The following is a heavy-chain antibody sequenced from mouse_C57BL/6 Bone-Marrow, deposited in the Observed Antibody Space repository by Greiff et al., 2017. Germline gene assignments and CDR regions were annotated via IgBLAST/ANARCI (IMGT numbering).Heavy chain of an antibody. CDR2: INPSTGGT. V-gene: IGHV1-42*01. D-gene: IGHD1-1*02. J-gene: IGHJ4*01. Sequence: VQLQQSGPELVKPGASVKISCKASGYSFTGYYMNWVKQSPEKSLEWIGEINPSTGGTTYNQKFKAKATLTVDKSSSTAYMQLKSLTSEDSAVXYFAREGGGTWHGLSMDYWGQGTSVTVSS. CDR1: GYSFTGYY. CDR3: AREGGGTWHGLSMDY.